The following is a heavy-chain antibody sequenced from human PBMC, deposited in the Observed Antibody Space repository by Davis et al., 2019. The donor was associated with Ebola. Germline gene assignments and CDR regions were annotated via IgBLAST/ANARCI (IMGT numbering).Heavy chain of an antibody. CDR2: IRYDGSNK. D-gene: IGHD2-8*01. J-gene: IGHJ6*03. V-gene: IGHV3-30*02. CDR1: GFTFSSYG. CDR3: AKDSGGYAKSGMDV. Sequence: GESLKISCAASGFTFSSYGMHWVRQAPGKGLEWVSFIRYDGSNKYYADSVKGRFTISRDNSKNTLYLQMNSLRAEDTAVYYCAKDSGGYAKSGMDVWGKGTTVTVSS.